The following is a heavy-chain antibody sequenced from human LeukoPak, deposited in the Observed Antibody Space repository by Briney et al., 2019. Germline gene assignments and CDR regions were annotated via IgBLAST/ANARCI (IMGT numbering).Heavy chain of an antibody. Sequence: ASVKVSCKASGYTFTSYGISWVRQAPGQGLEWMGWISAYNGNTNYAQKLQGRVTMTTDTSTSTAYMELRSLRSDDTAVYYCARDRHKVAPPYYYYYYMDVWGKGTTVTISS. V-gene: IGHV1-18*01. CDR1: GYTFTSYG. J-gene: IGHJ6*03. CDR2: ISAYNGNT. CDR3: ARDRHKVAPPYYYYYYMDV. D-gene: IGHD5-12*01.